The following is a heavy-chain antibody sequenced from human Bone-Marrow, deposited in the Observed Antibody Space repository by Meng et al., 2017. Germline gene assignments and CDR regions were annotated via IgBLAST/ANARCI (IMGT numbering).Heavy chain of an antibody. V-gene: IGHV1-18*01. CDR2: ISAYNGNT. D-gene: IGHD6-19*01. J-gene: IGHJ4*02. CDR1: GYTFTSYG. Sequence: QVMRGKIGAEVKKAGATVKVPCKASGYTFTSYGISWVRQAPGQGLEWMGWISAYNGNTNYAQKLQGRVTMTTDTSTSTAYMELRSLRSDDTAVYYCARVGPRIAVAVNWGQGTLVTVSS. CDR3: ARVGPRIAVAVN.